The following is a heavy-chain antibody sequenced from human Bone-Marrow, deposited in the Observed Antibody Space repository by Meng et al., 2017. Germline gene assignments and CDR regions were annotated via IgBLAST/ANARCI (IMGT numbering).Heavy chain of an antibody. J-gene: IGHJ4*02. CDR2: IYHSGST. CDR1: GGFISSSNW. CDR3: ARLRRAIAAVDY. Sequence: SETLSLTCAVSGGFISSSNWWSWVRQPPGKGLEWIGEIYHSGSTNYNPSLKSRVTISVDKSKNQLSLKLSSVTAAATAVYYCARLRRAIAAVDYWGQGTLVTVSS. D-gene: IGHD6-13*01. V-gene: IGHV4-4*02.